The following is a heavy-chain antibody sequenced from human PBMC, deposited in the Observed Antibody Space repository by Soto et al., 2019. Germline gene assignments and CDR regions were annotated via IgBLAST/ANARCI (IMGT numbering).Heavy chain of an antibody. J-gene: IGHJ4*02. Sequence: QVLLVQSGSEVKEPGASMKVSCQTSGYTFSDFALTWVRQVPHKGLEWLGWISPYTGKTNYAQSVHDRVALTTDTSTRTAYLELRSLTSDDTAVYYCARLGWELLSGRRYFDFWGQGTLVTVSS. V-gene: IGHV1-18*04. CDR1: GYTFSDFA. D-gene: IGHD1-26*01. CDR2: ISPYTGKT. CDR3: ARLGWELLSGRRYFDF.